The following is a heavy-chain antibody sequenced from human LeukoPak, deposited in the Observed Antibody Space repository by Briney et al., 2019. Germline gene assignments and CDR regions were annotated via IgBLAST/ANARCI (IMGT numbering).Heavy chain of an antibody. CDR3: AKDRSIAAAGP. V-gene: IGHV3-7*01. Sequence: GGSLRLSCAASGFTFSNFWMSWVRQAPGTGLEWVAHIKQDESEKYYVDSVKGRFTISRDNAKNSLYLQMNSLRAEDTAVYYCAKDRSIAAAGPWGQGTLVTVSS. CDR2: IKQDESEK. D-gene: IGHD6-13*01. CDR1: GFTFSNFW. J-gene: IGHJ5*02.